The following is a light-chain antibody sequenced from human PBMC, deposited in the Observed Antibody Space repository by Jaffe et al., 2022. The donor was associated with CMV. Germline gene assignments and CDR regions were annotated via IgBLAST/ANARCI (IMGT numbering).Light chain of an antibody. CDR3: QQYGSPWT. Sequence: EIVLTQSPGTLSLSPGERATLSCRASQSINSNFLAWYQQTPGQAPRLLIYGASNRATGIPDRFSASGSETDFTLTISRLEPEDFAVYYCQQYGSPWTFGQGTQVEIK. V-gene: IGKV3-20*01. J-gene: IGKJ1*01. CDR2: GAS. CDR1: QSINSNF.